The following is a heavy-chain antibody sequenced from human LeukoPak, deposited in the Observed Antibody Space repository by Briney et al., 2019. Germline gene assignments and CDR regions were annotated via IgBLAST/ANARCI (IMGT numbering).Heavy chain of an antibody. CDR2: INAYSGNT. J-gene: IGHJ4*02. CDR1: GYTFTNYG. D-gene: IGHD5/OR15-5a*01. Sequence: ASVKVSCKASGYTFTNYGISWVRQAPGQGLEWMGWINAYSGNTHYAQKIQGRVTMTTDTSTSTAYKERMRLTSDDNAVYYCGRVAVSTTTARGIDYWGQGTLVTVSS. CDR3: GRVAVSTTTARGIDY. V-gene: IGHV1-18*01.